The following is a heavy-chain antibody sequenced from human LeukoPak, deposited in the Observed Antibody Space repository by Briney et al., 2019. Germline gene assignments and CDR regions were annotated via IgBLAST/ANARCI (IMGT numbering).Heavy chain of an antibody. CDR3: VRCRDGNNKGFDY. Sequence: PGGSLRLSCTASEFTFRSYWMHWVRQAPGKGLVWVSRINIDESVTTYADSVKGRFIISRDNAKNTVYLQMNSLRVEDTAVYFCVRCRDGNNKGFDYWGRGTLVTVSS. V-gene: IGHV3-74*01. D-gene: IGHD5-24*01. CDR2: INIDESVT. J-gene: IGHJ4*02. CDR1: EFTFRSYW.